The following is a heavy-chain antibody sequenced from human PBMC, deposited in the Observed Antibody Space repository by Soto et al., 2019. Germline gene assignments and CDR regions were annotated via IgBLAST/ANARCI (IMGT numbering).Heavy chain of an antibody. CDR3: TRDRSGTMLF. V-gene: IGHV3-7*01. CDR2: MNQDGSER. Sequence: EVQLVESGGGLVQPGGSLRLSCTASGFTFSNYWMSWVRQAPGEGLEWVDNMNQDGSERYYVDSVKGRFTISRDNAKNSLYLQASSLRAEDTAIYYCTRDRSGTMLFWGQGTLVTVSS. CDR1: GFTFSNYW. D-gene: IGHD1-7*01. J-gene: IGHJ4*02.